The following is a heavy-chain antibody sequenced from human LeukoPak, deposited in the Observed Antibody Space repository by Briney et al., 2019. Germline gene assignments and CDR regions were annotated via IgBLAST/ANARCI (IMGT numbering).Heavy chain of an antibody. Sequence: PGGSLRLSCAASGFAFSSYAMHWVRQAPGKGLEWVAIISYDGIIEDYSDSVKGRFTISRDNFKNTLFLQMNSLRDEDTAVYYCARRASTERGHSYGLDYWGQGTLVTVSS. J-gene: IGHJ4*02. CDR2: ISYDGIIE. CDR3: ARRASTERGHSYGLDY. D-gene: IGHD5-18*01. V-gene: IGHV3-30*04. CDR1: GFAFSSYA.